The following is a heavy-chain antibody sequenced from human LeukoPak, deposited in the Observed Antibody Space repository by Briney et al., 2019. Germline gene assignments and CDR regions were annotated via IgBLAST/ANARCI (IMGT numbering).Heavy chain of an antibody. J-gene: IGHJ3*02. CDR2: ISSSGSTI. CDR3: ARDAEYQLLYDAFDM. CDR1: GFTFSSYE. V-gene: IGHV3-48*03. Sequence: GGSLRLSCAASGFTFSSYEMNWVRQAPGKGLEWVSYISSSGSTIYYADSVKGRFTISRDNAKNSLYLQMNSLRAEDTAVYYCARDAEYQLLYDAFDMWGQGTMVTVSS. D-gene: IGHD2-2*01.